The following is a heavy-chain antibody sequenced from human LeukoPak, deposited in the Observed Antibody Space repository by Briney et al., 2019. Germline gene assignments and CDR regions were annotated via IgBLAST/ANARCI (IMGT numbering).Heavy chain of an antibody. V-gene: IGHV4-61*02. CDR2: IYTSGST. D-gene: IGHD2-15*01. Sequence: SQTLSLTCTVSGGSLSSGSYYWSWIRHPAGKGLEWIGRIYTSGSTNYSPSLKSRVTISVDTSKNQFSLKRSSVTAADTAVYYCAREIYPATFDYWGEGTLVTVSS. CDR1: GGSLSSGSYY. J-gene: IGHJ4*02. CDR3: AREIYPATFDY.